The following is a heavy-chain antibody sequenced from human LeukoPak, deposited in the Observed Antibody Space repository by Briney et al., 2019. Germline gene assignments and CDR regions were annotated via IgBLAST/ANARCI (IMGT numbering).Heavy chain of an antibody. J-gene: IGHJ6*03. V-gene: IGHV4-34*01. CDR3: ARGTYCSSTSCHQSYYYYYYMDV. Sequence: SETLSLTCAVYGGSFSGYYWSWIRQPPGKGLEWIGEINHSGSTNYNPSLKSRVTISVDTSKNQFSLKLSSVTAAGTAVYYCARGTYCSSTSCHQSYYYYYYMDVWGKGTTVTVSS. D-gene: IGHD2-2*01. CDR2: INHSGST. CDR1: GGSFSGYY.